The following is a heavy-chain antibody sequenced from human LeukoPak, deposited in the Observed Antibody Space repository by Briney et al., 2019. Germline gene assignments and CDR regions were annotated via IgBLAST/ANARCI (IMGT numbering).Heavy chain of an antibody. CDR2: IWYDGSNK. CDR3: ARSLYIGGFDY. V-gene: IGHV3-33*01. J-gene: IGHJ4*02. D-gene: IGHD3-16*02. Sequence: PGRSLRLSCAATGFTFSSYGMHWVRQAPGKGLEWVAVIWYDGSNKYYADSVKGRFTISRDNSKNTLYLQMNSLRAEDTAVYYCARSLYIGGFDYWGQGILVTVSS. CDR1: GFTFSSYG.